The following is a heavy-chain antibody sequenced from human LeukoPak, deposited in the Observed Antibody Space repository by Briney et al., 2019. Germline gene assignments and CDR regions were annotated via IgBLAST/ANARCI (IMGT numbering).Heavy chain of an antibody. V-gene: IGHV1-2*02. CDR3: ARESGLRGGGFDP. J-gene: IGHJ5*02. CDR2: INPNSAGT. CDR1: GYTFSRYG. D-gene: IGHD5-12*01. Sequence: ASVKVSCKASGYTFSRYGLNWVRQAPGQGLEWMGWINPNSAGTNYAQNFQGRVTMTRDTSINTAYMELSRLKSDDTAIYYCARESGLRGGGFDPWGQGTLVTVSS.